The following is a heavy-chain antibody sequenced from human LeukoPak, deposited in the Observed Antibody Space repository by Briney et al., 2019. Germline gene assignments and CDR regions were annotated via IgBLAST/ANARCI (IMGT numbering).Heavy chain of an antibody. V-gene: IGHV4-38-2*01. D-gene: IGHD2-2*01. CDR1: GYSISSGYY. CDR3: ATYCSSTSCYGEGDY. Sequence: SETLSLTCAVSGYSISSGYYWGWIRQPPGKGLEWIGSIYHSGSTYYNPSLKSRVTISVDTSKNQFSLKLSSVTAADTAVYYCATYCSSTSCYGEGDYWGQGTLVTVSS. CDR2: IYHSGST. J-gene: IGHJ4*02.